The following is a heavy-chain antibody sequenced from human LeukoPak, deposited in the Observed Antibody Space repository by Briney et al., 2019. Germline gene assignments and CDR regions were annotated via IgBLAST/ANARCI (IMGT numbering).Heavy chain of an antibody. CDR2: ISYDGSNK. J-gene: IGHJ3*02. V-gene: IGHV3-30*14. Sequence: PGGSLRLSCAASGFTFSNYNMSWVRQAPGKGLEWVAVISYDGSNKYYADSVKGRFTISRDNSKNTLYLQMNSLRAEDTAVYYCARAHDYGDYSGAFDIWGHGTMVTVSS. D-gene: IGHD4-17*01. CDR1: GFTFSNYN. CDR3: ARAHDYGDYSGAFDI.